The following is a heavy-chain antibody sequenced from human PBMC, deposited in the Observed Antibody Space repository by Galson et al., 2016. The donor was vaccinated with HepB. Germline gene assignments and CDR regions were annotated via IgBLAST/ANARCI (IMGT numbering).Heavy chain of an antibody. V-gene: IGHV3-23*01. CDR3: AKSGLTVATFHY. D-gene: IGHD5-12*01. Sequence: SLRLSCAASGFTFSNDAMSWVRQAPGKGLEWVSTISGSGHSTYYADSVKGRITISRDNSKNTLYLKMTSLRAEDTAEYYCAKSGLTVATFHYWGQGTLVTVSA. CDR1: GFTFSNDA. CDR2: ISGSGHST. J-gene: IGHJ4*02.